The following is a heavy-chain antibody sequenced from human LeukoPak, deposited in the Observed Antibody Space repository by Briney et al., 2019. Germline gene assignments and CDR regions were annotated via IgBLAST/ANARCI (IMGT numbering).Heavy chain of an antibody. CDR3: ARADYYDSSGYGTWFDP. CDR1: GGSISSGGYS. Sequence: SETLSLTCAVSGGSISSGGYSWSWIRQPPGKGLEWIGYIHHSGSTYYNPSLKSRVTISVDRSKNQFSLKLSSVTAADTAVYYCARADYYDSSGYGTWFDPWGQGTLVTVSS. CDR2: IHHSGST. D-gene: IGHD3-22*01. V-gene: IGHV4-30-2*01. J-gene: IGHJ5*02.